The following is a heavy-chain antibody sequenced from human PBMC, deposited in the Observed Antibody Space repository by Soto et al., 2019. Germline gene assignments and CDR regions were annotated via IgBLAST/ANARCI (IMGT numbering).Heavy chain of an antibody. Sequence: PSETLFLTCAVYGGSFSGYYWSWIRQPPGKGLEWIGEINHSGSTNYNPSLKSRVTISVDTSKNQFSLKLSSVTAADTAVYYCAMTQGPYYYYYGMDVWGQGTTVTVSS. V-gene: IGHV4-34*01. CDR1: GGSFSGYY. CDR2: INHSGST. D-gene: IGHD3-16*01. CDR3: AMTQGPYYYYYGMDV. J-gene: IGHJ6*02.